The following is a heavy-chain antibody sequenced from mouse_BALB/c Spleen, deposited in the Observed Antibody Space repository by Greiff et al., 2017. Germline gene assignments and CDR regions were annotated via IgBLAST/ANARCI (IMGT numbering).Heavy chain of an antibody. Sequence: DVMLVESGGGLVQPGGSLKLSCAASGFTFSSYGMSWVRQTPDKRLELVATINSNGGSTYYPDSVKGRFTISRDNAKNTLYLQMSSLKSEDTAMYYCARGGNYYAMDYWGQGTSVTVSS. J-gene: IGHJ4*01. CDR1: GFTFSSYG. CDR3: ARGGNYYAMDY. D-gene: IGHD2-1*01. CDR2: INSNGGST. V-gene: IGHV5-6-3*01.